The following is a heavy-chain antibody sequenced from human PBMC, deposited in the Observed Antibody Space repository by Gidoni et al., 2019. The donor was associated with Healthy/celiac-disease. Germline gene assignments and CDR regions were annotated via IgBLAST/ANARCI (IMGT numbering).Heavy chain of an antibody. V-gene: IGHV3-33*01. CDR1: GFTFSSYG. D-gene: IGHD2-15*01. J-gene: IGHJ6*02. CDR3: SRGLSADGRDV. Sequence: QVQLVESGGGVVQPGRSLRLSCAASGFTFSSYGMQWVRQAPGKGLEWGAGIWYDGSNKYYSDSVKGRFTISRDNSKNTLYLQMNSLRAEDTAVYYCSRGLSADGRDVWGQGTTVTVSS. CDR2: IWYDGSNK.